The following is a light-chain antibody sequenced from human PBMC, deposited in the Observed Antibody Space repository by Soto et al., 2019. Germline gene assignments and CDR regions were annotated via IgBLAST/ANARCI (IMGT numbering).Light chain of an antibody. CDR2: DAS. V-gene: IGKV3-11*01. CDR3: QKRSNWPMYT. Sequence: EIVITQSPPILPVPPCQLATLSYRASQSVFSSLAWYQQKPGQPPTLLIYDASNRATGIPARFSGSGSGTDFTLTISSLEPEDFAVYYCQKRSNWPMYTFGQGTRLEIK. J-gene: IGKJ5*01. CDR1: QSVFSS.